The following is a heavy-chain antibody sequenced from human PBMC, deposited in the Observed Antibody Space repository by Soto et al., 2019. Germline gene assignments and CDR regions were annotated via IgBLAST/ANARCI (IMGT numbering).Heavy chain of an antibody. CDR3: ARRGSGYYPIDY. J-gene: IGHJ4*02. Sequence: PGGSLRLSCATSGFTFSSYSMNWVRQAPGKGLEWVSSISSSSSYIYYADSVKGRFTISRDNAKNSLYLQMNSLRAEDTAVYYCARRGSGYYPIDYWGQGTLVTVSS. D-gene: IGHD3-3*01. CDR2: ISSSSSYI. V-gene: IGHV3-21*01. CDR1: GFTFSSYS.